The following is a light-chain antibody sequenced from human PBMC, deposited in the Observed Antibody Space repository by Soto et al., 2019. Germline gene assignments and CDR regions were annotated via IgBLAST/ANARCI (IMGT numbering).Light chain of an antibody. CDR3: QQYGGSPFT. J-gene: IGKJ3*01. Sequence: EIVLTQSPGTLSLPPGERATLSCRASQRVSVNSLAWYEQKGGQAPRLLIHAASTRATGVPDRFSGTGSRTDFALTISRLETDDSAVYYCQQYGGSPFTFGPGTKVDIK. CDR2: AAS. CDR1: QRVSVNS. V-gene: IGKV3-20*01.